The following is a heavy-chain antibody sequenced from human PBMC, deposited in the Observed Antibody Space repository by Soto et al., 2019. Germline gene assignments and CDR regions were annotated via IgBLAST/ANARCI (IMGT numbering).Heavy chain of an antibody. Sequence: GGSLRLSCAASGLTFSSYAMSWVRQAPGKGLEWVSAISGSGGSTYYADSVKGRFTISRDNSKNTLYLQMNSLRAEDTAVYYCFRLSVRSDYWGQGPLVTVSS. D-gene: IGHD3-10*01. CDR1: GLTFSSYA. V-gene: IGHV3-23*01. CDR3: FRLSVRSDY. CDR2: ISGSGGST. J-gene: IGHJ4*02.